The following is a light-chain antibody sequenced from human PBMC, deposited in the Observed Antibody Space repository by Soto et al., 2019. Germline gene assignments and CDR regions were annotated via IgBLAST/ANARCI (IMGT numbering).Light chain of an antibody. V-gene: IGKV1-39*01. J-gene: IGKJ3*01. Sequence: DVQMTQSPSSLSASVADRVTITCRASQTIGRYLNWYQQRPGQAPKLLIYGASSLQSGVPSRFSGGGSGTDFTLTISSLQPEDFATYYCQQSYSFPTFGPGTKVDIK. CDR1: QTIGRY. CDR2: GAS. CDR3: QQSYSFPT.